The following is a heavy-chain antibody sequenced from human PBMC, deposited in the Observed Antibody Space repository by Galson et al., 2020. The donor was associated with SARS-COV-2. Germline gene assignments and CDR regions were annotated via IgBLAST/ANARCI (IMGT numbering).Heavy chain of an antibody. J-gene: IGHJ4*02. Sequence: ASVKVSCKVSGYTLTELSMHWVRQAPGKGLEWMGGFDPEDGETIYAQKFQGRVTMTEDTSTDTAYMELSSLRSEDTAVYYCATYPAVRTGTTSPFDYWGQGTLVTVSS. CDR3: ATYPAVRTGTTSPFDY. CDR2: FDPEDGET. D-gene: IGHD1-1*01. CDR1: GYTLTELS. V-gene: IGHV1-24*01.